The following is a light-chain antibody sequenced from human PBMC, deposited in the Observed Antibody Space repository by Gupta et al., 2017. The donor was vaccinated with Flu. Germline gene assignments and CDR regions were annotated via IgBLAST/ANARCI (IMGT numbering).Light chain of an antibody. CDR2: TNN. CDR3: EAWDDSLSVCV. V-gene: IGLV1-47*01. J-gene: IGLJ1*01. Sequence: RSTISVSGSNANSVSDYVHWYHVLPGTPPKLLNYTNNLRPSGVPDRFSGSKSGTSASLAITGLRSEDEADYYCEAWDDSLSVCVFGSGTKLSVL. CDR1: NANSVSDY.